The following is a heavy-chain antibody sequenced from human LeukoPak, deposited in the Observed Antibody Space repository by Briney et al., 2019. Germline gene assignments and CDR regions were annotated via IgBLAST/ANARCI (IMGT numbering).Heavy chain of an antibody. CDR2: VSFDGGNI. CDR1: GFTFNMYG. Sequence: GTSLSLSCAASGFTFNMYGMHWVRQAPGKGLEWVALVSFDGGNIYYADSVKGRFTISRDNSKNTVSLHMTSLTSDDTAVYYCVKDRKYYFEHWGRGTLVTVSS. J-gene: IGHJ4*02. V-gene: IGHV3-30*18. CDR3: VKDRKYYFEH.